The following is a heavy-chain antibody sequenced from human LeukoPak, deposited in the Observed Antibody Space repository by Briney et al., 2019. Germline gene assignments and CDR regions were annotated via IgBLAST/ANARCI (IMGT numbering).Heavy chain of an antibody. D-gene: IGHD1-26*01. CDR3: AREKWELGGPWDY. V-gene: IGHV3-64*01. CDR1: GFTFSSYA. Sequence: GGSLRLSCAASGFTFSSYAMHWVRQAPGKGLEYVSAISSNGGSTYCANSVKGRFTISRDNSKNTLYLQMGSLRAEDMAVYYCAREKWELGGPWDYWGQGTLVTVSS. J-gene: IGHJ4*02. CDR2: ISSNGGST.